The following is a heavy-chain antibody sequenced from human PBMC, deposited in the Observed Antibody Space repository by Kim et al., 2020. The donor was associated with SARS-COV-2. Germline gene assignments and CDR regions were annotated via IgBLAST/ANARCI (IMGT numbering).Heavy chain of an antibody. CDR3: ARLLDCSGGSCRQDYYYYGMDV. CDR1: GFTFSSYA. Sequence: GGSLRLSCAASGFTFSSYAMHWARQAPGKGLEWVAVISYDGSNKYYADSVKGRFTISRDNSKNTLYLQMNSLRAEDTAVYYCARLLDCSGGSCRQDYYYYGMDVWGQGTTVTVSS. V-gene: IGHV3-30-3*01. J-gene: IGHJ6*02. D-gene: IGHD2-15*01. CDR2: ISYDGSNK.